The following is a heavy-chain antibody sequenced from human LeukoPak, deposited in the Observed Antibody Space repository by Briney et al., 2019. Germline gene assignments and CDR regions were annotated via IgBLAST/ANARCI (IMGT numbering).Heavy chain of an antibody. V-gene: IGHV4-4*02. CDR1: GGSLSNTNW. D-gene: IGHD2-8*01. J-gene: IGHJ4*02. CDR2: ISLTGHT. Sequence: SETLSLTCGGSGGSLSNTNWWSWVRQPPGQGLEWIGEISLTGHTHYNPSLESRVTVSLDKSKNRLSLNLTSVTAADTAVYYCSRENGAFSPFGYWGQGTLVTV. CDR3: SRENGAFSPFGY.